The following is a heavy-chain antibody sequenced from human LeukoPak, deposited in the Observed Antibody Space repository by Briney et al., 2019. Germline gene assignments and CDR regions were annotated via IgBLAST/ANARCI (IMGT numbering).Heavy chain of an antibody. V-gene: IGHV1-58*02. J-gene: IGHJ4*02. CDR2: IVVGRGDT. D-gene: IGHD7-27*01. CDR1: GFTFTSSA. CDR3: PAVHLGTLVDY. Sequence: SVKVSCKASGFTFTSSAMQWVRQALGQRLEWMGWIVVGRGDTNYAQTYQERDTITRDMSTSTAYMELSSLRSDDKAVYYCPAVHLGTLVDYWGQGTLVTVSS.